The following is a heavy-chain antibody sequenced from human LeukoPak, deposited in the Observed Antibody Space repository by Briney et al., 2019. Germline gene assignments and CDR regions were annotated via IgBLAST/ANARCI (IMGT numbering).Heavy chain of an antibody. J-gene: IGHJ4*02. CDR2: IYYSRTT. D-gene: IGHD6-19*01. Sequence: SETLSLTCTVSGGSMSTYYWSWIRQHPGKGLEWIGYIYYSRTTYYSPSLKSRVTISLDTSKNQFSLKLSSVTAADTAVYYCARALGSGWSQREGGQGTLVTVSS. V-gene: IGHV4-59*06. CDR1: GGSMSTYY. CDR3: ARALGSGWSQRE.